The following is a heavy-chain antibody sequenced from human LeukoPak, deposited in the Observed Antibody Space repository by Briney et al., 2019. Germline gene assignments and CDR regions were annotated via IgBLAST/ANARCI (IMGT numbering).Heavy chain of an antibody. CDR3: ARSRSSSALPLDY. D-gene: IGHD3-22*01. J-gene: IGHJ4*02. Sequence: PSETLSLTCTVSGGSISSYYWSWIRQPPGKGLEWIGYIYYSGSTNYNPSLKSRVTISVDTSKNQFSLKLSSVTAADTAVYYCARSRSSSALPLDYWGQGTLVTVSS. CDR1: GGSISSYY. V-gene: IGHV4-59*01. CDR2: IYYSGST.